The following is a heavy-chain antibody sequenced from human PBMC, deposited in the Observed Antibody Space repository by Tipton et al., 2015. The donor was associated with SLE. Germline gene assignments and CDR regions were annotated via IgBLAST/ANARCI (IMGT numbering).Heavy chain of an antibody. V-gene: IGHV1-8*01. CDR3: ARDPHCGGSFKGFDY. D-gene: IGHD2-15*01. CDR1: GYTFSSYD. CDR2: MNPKSGNT. J-gene: IGHJ4*02. Sequence: QLVQSGPEVKKPGASVKVSCKASGYTFSSYDINWVRQATGQGLEWMGWMNPKSGNTGYGPKFQGRVTMTRNTSISTAYMELSSLRSEDTAVYYCARDPHCGGSFKGFDYWGQGTLVTVSS.